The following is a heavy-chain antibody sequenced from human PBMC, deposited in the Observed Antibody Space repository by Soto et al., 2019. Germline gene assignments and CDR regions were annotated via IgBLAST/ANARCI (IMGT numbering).Heavy chain of an antibody. Sequence: QVKLVQSGAEVKKPGASVKVSCKASGYTFTNFGISWVRQAPGQGLEWMGWISAYNGNTNYAQNFQGRVTTTTDSPTSTAYMELRRLRSDDTAVYYCARGGTPIDSWGQGTLVTVSS. D-gene: IGHD3-16*01. CDR3: ARGGTPIDS. J-gene: IGHJ4*02. CDR1: GYTFTNFG. CDR2: ISAYNGNT. V-gene: IGHV1-18*01.